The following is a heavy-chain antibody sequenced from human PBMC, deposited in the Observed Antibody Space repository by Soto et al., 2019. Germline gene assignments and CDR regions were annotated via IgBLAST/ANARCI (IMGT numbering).Heavy chain of an antibody. CDR2: IIPIFGTA. Sequence: QVQLVQSGAEVKKPGSSVKVSCKASGGTFSSYAISWVRQAPGQGLEWMGGIIPIFGTANYAQKFQGRVTITADESTSTAYMELSSLRSEDTAVYYCARVKVYYDSRGYYSHEGYFDYWGQGTLVTVSS. CDR3: ARVKVYYDSRGYYSHEGYFDY. J-gene: IGHJ4*02. CDR1: GGTFSSYA. D-gene: IGHD3-22*01. V-gene: IGHV1-69*01.